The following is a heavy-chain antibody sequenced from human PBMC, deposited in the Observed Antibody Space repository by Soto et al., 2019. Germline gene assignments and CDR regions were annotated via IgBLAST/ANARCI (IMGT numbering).Heavy chain of an antibody. D-gene: IGHD5-12*01. J-gene: IGHJ4*02. CDR3: AKKPSRDGYNSYYFDY. CDR1: GFTFSDYA. V-gene: IGHV3-23*01. Sequence: GGSLRLSCAASGFTFSDYAMSWVRQVPGKGLEWVSAIGCCGGSTYYADFVKGRFTISRDNSKDTLYLQLSSLRAEDTAVYYCAKKPSRDGYNSYYFDYWGQGTLVTVSS. CDR2: IGCCGGST.